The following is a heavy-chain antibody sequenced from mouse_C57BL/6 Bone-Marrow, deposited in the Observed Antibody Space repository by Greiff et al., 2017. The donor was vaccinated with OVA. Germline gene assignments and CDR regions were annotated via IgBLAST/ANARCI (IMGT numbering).Heavy chain of an antibody. CDR3: AREGLWPDYFDY. V-gene: IGHV1-64*01. D-gene: IGHD1-1*02. Sequence: QVQLQQPGAELVKPGASVKLSCKASGYTFTSYWMHWVKQRPGQGLEWIGMIHPNSGSTNYNEKFKSKATLTVDKSSRTAYMQLSSLTSEDSAVYCCAREGLWPDYFDYWGQGTTLTVSS. CDR2: IHPNSGST. J-gene: IGHJ2*01. CDR1: GYTFTSYW.